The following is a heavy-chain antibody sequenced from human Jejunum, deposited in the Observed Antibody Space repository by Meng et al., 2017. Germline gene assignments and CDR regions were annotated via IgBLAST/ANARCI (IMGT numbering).Heavy chain of an antibody. V-gene: IGHV3-11*01. CDR2: INPSDTTT. D-gene: IGHD7-27*01. CDR1: GITFSDFY. Sequence: QVPLVASGGLRANPGGSLRLSGAAAGITFSDFYMSWVRQAPGKGLEWVSYINPSDTTTDYADSVKGRFTISRDHAKKSMYLQMNSLRVEDTAVYYCARGHWALDSWGQGTLVTVSS. CDR3: ARGHWALDS. J-gene: IGHJ4*02.